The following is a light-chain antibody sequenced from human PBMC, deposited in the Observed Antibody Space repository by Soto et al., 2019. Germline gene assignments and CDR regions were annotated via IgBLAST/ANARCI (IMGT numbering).Light chain of an antibody. CDR3: QQSYSIWWT. Sequence: DIQMTQSPSSLSTSVGDRAPISCRASQSISSFLNWFQQKPGKAPKLLIYAASSLQSGVPSRFSGSGSGTNFTLTIDSLQPEDFATYYCQQSYSIWWTFGQGTKVDIK. J-gene: IGKJ1*01. V-gene: IGKV1-39*01. CDR2: AAS. CDR1: QSISSF.